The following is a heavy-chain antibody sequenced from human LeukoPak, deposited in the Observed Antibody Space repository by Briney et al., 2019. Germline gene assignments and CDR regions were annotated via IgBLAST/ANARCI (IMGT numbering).Heavy chain of an antibody. J-gene: IGHJ4*02. Sequence: ASVKVSCKASGYTFTGYYMHWVRQAPGQGLEWMGWINPNSGGTNYAQKFQGRVTMTRDTSISTAYMELSRLRSDDTAVYYCARVGSRYSSGWSYKFDYWGQGTLVTVSS. D-gene: IGHD6-19*01. V-gene: IGHV1-2*02. CDR1: GYTFTGYY. CDR2: INPNSGGT. CDR3: ARVGSRYSSGWSYKFDY.